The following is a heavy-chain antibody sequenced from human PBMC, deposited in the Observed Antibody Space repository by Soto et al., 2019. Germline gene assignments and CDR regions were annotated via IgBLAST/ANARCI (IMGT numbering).Heavy chain of an antibody. CDR1: GYSFTSYW. CDR3: ARDNHDYSNYLRGNWFDP. V-gene: IGHV5-10-1*03. D-gene: IGHD4-4*01. Sequence: EVQLVQSGAEVKKPGESLRISCKGSGYSFTSYWISWVRQMPGKGLEWMGRIDPSDSYTHYSPSFQGHVTISADKSISTAYLQWSSLKASDTAMYYCARDNHDYSNYLRGNWFDPWGQGTLVTVSS. J-gene: IGHJ5*02. CDR2: IDPSDSYT.